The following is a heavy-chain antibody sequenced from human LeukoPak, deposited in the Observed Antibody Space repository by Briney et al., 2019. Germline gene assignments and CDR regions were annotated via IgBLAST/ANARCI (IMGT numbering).Heavy chain of an antibody. CDR3: ARARWGSYRRAPYD. D-gene: IGHD3-16*02. J-gene: IGHJ4*02. V-gene: IGHV1-8*01. CDR2: MNPNSGNT. CDR1: GYTFTSYD. Sequence: ASVKVSCKASGYTFTSYDINWVRQATGQGLEWMGWMNPNSGNTGYAQKFQGRVTMTRNTSISTAYMELRSLRSEDTAVYDCARARWGSYRRAPYDWGQGVLVTV.